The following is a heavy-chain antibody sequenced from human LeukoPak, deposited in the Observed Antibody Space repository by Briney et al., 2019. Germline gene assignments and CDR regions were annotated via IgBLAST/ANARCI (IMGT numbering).Heavy chain of an antibody. CDR3: ARDPGIFTVVTRFDY. V-gene: IGHV4-34*01. CDR1: GGSFSGYY. Sequence: PSETLSLTCAVYGGSFSGYYWSWIRQPPGKGLEWIGEINHSGSTNYNPSLKSRVTISVDTSKNQFSLKLSSVTAADTAVYYCARDPGIFTVVTRFDYWGQGTLVTVSS. D-gene: IGHD4-23*01. CDR2: INHSGST. J-gene: IGHJ4*02.